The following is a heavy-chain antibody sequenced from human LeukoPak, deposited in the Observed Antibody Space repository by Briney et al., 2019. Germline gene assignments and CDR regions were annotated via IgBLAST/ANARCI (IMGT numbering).Heavy chain of an antibody. J-gene: IGHJ4*02. V-gene: IGHV3-9*01. CDR3: AKAYSSGWPSYYFDY. CDR1: GFTFDDYA. CDR2: ISWNSGSI. D-gene: IGHD6-19*01. Sequence: GGSLRLSCAASGFTFDDYAMHWVRQAPGKGLEWVSGISWNSGSIGYADSVKGRFTISRDNAKNSLYLQMNSLRAEDTALYYCAKAYSSGWPSYYFDYWGQGTLVTVSS.